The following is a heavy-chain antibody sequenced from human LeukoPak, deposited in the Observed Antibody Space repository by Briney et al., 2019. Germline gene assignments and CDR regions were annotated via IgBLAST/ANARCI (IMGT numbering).Heavy chain of an antibody. V-gene: IGHV1-2*02. CDR3: ARTEYSSSSGGFDP. Sequence: GASVKVSCKASGYTFTAYYMFWVRQAPGQGLEWMGWINPNSGGTNYAQKFQGRVTMTRDTSISTAYMELSRLRSDDTAVYYCARTEYSSSSGGFDPWGQGTLVTVSS. CDR2: INPNSGGT. D-gene: IGHD6-6*01. CDR1: GYTFTAYY. J-gene: IGHJ5*02.